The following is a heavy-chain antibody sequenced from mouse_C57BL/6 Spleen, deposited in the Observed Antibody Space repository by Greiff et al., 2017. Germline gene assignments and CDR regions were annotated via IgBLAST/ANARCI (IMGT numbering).Heavy chain of an antibody. CDR2: IDPSDSYT. CDR1: GYTFTSYW. CDR3: ARRWLRQEGSCAY. D-gene: IGHD2-2*01. J-gene: IGHJ3*01. Sequence: QVQLQQSGAELVMPGASVKLSCKASGYTFTSYWMHWVKQRPGQGLEWIGEIDPSDSYTNYNQKFQGKSTLTVDKSSSTAYMQLSSLTSEDSAVYYCARRWLRQEGSCAYWGQGTLVTVSA. V-gene: IGHV1-69*01.